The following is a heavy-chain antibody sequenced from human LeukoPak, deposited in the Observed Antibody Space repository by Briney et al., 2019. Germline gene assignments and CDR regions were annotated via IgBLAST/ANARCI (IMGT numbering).Heavy chain of an antibody. V-gene: IGHV4-59*01. Sequence: SETLSLTCTVSGGSISSYYWSWIRQPPGKGLEWIGYIYYSGSTNYNPSLKSRVTISVDTSKNQFSLKLSSVTAADTAVCYCARGGTLGPFDPWGQGTLVTVSS. J-gene: IGHJ5*02. D-gene: IGHD1-1*01. CDR2: IYYSGST. CDR1: GGSISSYY. CDR3: ARGGTLGPFDP.